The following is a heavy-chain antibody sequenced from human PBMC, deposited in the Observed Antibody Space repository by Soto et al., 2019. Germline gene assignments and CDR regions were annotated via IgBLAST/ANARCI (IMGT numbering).Heavy chain of an antibody. D-gene: IGHD3-3*01. J-gene: IGHJ6*03. CDR2: IYYSGST. CDR1: GGSISSSSYY. CDR3: ARNPYYDFWSGYYTTNYYYYYMDV. V-gene: IGHV4-39*01. Sequence: SETLSLTCTVSGGSISSSSYYWGWIRQPPGKGLEWIGSIYYSGSTYYNPSLKSRVTISVDTSKNQFSLKLSSVTAADTAVYYCARNPYYDFWSGYYTTNYYYYYMDVWGKGTTVTVSS.